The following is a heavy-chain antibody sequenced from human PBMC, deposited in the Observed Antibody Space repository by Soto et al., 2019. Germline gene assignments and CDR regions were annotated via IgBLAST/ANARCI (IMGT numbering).Heavy chain of an antibody. CDR1: GGTFSSYA. CDR2: IIPIFGTA. CDR3: ARTRRGSYGFDY. D-gene: IGHD1-26*01. Sequence: QVQLVQSGAEVKKPGSSVKVSCKASGGTFSSYAISWVRQAPGQGLEWMGGIIPIFGTANYAQKFQGRVTMTADESTITAYMERSSLRAEDTGVYYCARTRRGSYGFDYWGQGTLVTVSS. V-gene: IGHV1-69*01. J-gene: IGHJ4*02.